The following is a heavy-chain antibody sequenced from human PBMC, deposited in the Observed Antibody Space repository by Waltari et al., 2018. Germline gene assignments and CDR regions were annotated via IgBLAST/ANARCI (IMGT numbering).Heavy chain of an antibody. V-gene: IGHV3-33*01. J-gene: IGHJ2*01. D-gene: IGHD5-18*01. CDR2: IWYDGSNK. Sequence: QVQLVESGGGVVQPGRSLRLSCAASGFTFSSYGMHWVRQAPGKGLEWVAVIWYDGSNKYYADAVKGLFTISRDNSKNTLYLQMNSLRAEDTAVYYCARGNVYSYANFDLWGRGTLVTVSS. CDR1: GFTFSSYG. CDR3: ARGNVYSYANFDL.